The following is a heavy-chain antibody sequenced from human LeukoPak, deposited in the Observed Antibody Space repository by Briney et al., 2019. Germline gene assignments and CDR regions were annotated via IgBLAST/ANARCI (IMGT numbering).Heavy chain of an antibody. D-gene: IGHD3-10*01. CDR2: IKQDGSDI. CDR3: ARARYGSGGYFFDF. J-gene: IGHJ4*02. Sequence: GGSLRLSCAASGXNFNSYWMSWVRHAPGKGLECVANIKQDGSDIYFVDSVKGRFTISRDNAKNSLYLQMNSLRGEDTAVYYCARARYGSGGYFFDFWGQGTLVTVSS. V-gene: IGHV3-7*04. CDR1: GXNFNSYW.